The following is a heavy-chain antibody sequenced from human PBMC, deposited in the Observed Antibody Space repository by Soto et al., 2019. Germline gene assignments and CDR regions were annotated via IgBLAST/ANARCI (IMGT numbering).Heavy chain of an antibody. D-gene: IGHD2-15*01. CDR3: ARVANFDY. V-gene: IGHV4-39*01. J-gene: IGHJ4*02. CDR1: GGSISSSSYY. CDR2: IYYSGST. Sequence: HLQLQESGPGLVKPSETLSLTCTVSGGSISSSSYYWGWIRQPPGKGLEWIGSIYYSGSTYYNPPLKSRVTISVDTSKNQFSLKLSSVTAADTAVYYCARVANFDYWGQGTLVTVSS.